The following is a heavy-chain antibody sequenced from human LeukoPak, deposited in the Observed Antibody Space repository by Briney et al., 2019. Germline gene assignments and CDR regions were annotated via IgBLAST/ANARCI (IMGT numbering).Heavy chain of an antibody. CDR1: GDSVSSNSAA. D-gene: IGHD6-6*01. J-gene: IGHJ4*02. CDR3: SRGISSSSSFFIPVNYFDY. Sequence: SQTLSLTCAISGDSVSSNSAAWNWIRQSPSRGLEWLGRTYYRSKWYNDYAVSVKSRITINPDTSKNQFSLQLNSVTPEDTAVYYCSRGISSSSSFFIPVNYFDYWGQGTLVTVSS. V-gene: IGHV6-1*01. CDR2: TYYRSKWYN.